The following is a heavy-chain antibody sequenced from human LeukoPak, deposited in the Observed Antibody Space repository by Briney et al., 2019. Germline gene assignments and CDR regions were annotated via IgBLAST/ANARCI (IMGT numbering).Heavy chain of an antibody. CDR3: VRGTIVGDLFHLLFDF. V-gene: IGHV3-9*03. J-gene: IGHJ4*02. CDR1: GFTFDDYA. CDR2: IRWNSGNI. D-gene: IGHD3-16*01. Sequence: GGSLRLSCAASGFTFDDYAMHWVRQGPGKGLEWVSCIRWNSGNIGYADSVKGRFTISRDNAKNSLYLQMNSLRPEDMALYYCVRGTIVGDLFHLLFDFWGQGTLVTVSS.